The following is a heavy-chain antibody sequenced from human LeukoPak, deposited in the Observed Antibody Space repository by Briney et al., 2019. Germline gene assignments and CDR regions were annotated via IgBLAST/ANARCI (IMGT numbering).Heavy chain of an antibody. CDR2: IYHSGSA. Sequence: SQTLSLTCTVSGGSISSGGYYWNWIRQHPGKGLEWIGYIYHSGSASYNPSLKSRVPMSVDTSKNQFSLKLSSVTAADTAVYYCARALDYWGQGTLVTVSS. V-gene: IGHV4-31*03. CDR3: ARALDY. J-gene: IGHJ4*02. CDR1: GGSISSGGYY.